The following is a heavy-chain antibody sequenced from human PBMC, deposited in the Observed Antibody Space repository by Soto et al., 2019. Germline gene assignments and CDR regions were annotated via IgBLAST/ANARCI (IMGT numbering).Heavy chain of an antibody. D-gene: IGHD1-7*01. Sequence: GGSLRLSCAASGFTFTSFAVSWVRQAPGKGLEWVSAISGSGGATYYADSVKGRFTISRDNSKNTLYLQVNSLRAEDTAVYYCAKDLGSTGTNGDYYYGMDVWGQGTTVTVSS. CDR1: GFTFTSFA. CDR3: AKDLGSTGTNGDYYYGMDV. V-gene: IGHV3-23*01. CDR2: ISGSGGAT. J-gene: IGHJ6*02.